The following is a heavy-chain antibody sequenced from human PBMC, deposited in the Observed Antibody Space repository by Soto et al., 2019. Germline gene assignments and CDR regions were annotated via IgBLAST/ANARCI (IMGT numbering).Heavy chain of an antibody. Sequence: ASETLSLTCAVSGGSFSGYYWSWIRQHPGKGLEWIGEINHSGSTNYNPSLKSRVTISVDTSKNQFSLKLSSVTAADTAVYYCAREGRGNYYGMDVWGQGTTVTVSS. CDR1: GGSFSGYY. CDR2: INHSGST. CDR3: AREGRGNYYGMDV. J-gene: IGHJ6*02. V-gene: IGHV4-34*09.